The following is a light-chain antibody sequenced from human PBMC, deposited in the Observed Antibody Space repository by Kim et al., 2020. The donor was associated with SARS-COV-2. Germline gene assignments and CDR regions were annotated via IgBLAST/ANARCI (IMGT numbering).Light chain of an antibody. CDR2: GDK. J-gene: IGLJ3*02. V-gene: IGLV1-40*01. CDR3: QSYDSSLSGSGV. Sequence: QSVLTQPPSVSGAPGQRVTISCTGSNSNIGAGYDVHWYQQVPGTAPKLVIYGDKHRPSGVPDRFSGSKSGTSASLAITGLQAEDEADYYCQSYDSSLSGSGVFGGGTQLTVL. CDR1: NSNIGAGYD.